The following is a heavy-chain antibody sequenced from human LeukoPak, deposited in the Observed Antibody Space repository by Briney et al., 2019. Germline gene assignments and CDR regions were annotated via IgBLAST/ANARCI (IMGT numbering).Heavy chain of an antibody. D-gene: IGHD6-19*01. CDR1: GGSFSGYY. Sequence: ETLSLTCAVYGGSFSGYYWSWIRQPPGKGLEWVSAISGSGGSTGYADSVKGRFTISRDNAKNSLYLQMNSLRAEDTALYHCARDRRAVAGDAFDIWGQGTMVTVSS. J-gene: IGHJ3*02. CDR2: ISGSGGST. CDR3: ARDRRAVAGDAFDI. V-gene: IGHV3-20*01.